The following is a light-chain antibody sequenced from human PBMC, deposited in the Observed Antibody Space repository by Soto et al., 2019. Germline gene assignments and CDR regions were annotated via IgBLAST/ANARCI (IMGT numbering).Light chain of an antibody. J-gene: IGLJ2*01. V-gene: IGLV2-14*01. CDR2: EVN. CDR1: SSDVGGYNY. CDR3: SSYTSSSTPQVV. Sequence: QSALTRPASVSGSPGQSITISCTGTSSDVGGYNYVSWYQHHPGKAPKLMIYEVNNRPSEVSNRFSGSKSGNTASLTISGLQAEDEADYYCSSYTSSSTPQVVFGGGTKLTVL.